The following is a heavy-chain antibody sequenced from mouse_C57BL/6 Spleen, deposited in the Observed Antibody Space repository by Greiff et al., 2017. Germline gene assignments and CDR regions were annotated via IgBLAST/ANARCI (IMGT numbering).Heavy chain of an antibody. CDR2: IDPSDSET. Sequence: VKLQQSGAELVRPGSSVKLSCKASGYTFTSYWMHWVKQRPIQGLEWIGNIDPSDSETHYNQKFKDKATLTVAKSSSTAYMQLSSLTSEDSAVYYCARSESYYGSSAYAMDYWGQGTSVTVSS. J-gene: IGHJ4*01. CDR3: ARSESYYGSSAYAMDY. D-gene: IGHD1-1*01. V-gene: IGHV1-52*01. CDR1: GYTFTSYW.